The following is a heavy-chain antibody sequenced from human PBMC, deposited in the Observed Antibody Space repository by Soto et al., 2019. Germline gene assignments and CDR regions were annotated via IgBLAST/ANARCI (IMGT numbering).Heavy chain of an antibody. D-gene: IGHD1-20*01. CDR1: GYTFSSFD. J-gene: IGHJ4*02. V-gene: IGHV1-8*01. CDR2: MNPKSGHT. Sequence: GASVKVSCKASGYTFSSFDIIWVRQAPGQGLEWMGWMNPKSGHTAYAQKFQGRVTMARNTSISTAYMELSSLRSEDTAVYYCARGITLPTPLDYWGQGTLVTVSS. CDR3: ARGITLPTPLDY.